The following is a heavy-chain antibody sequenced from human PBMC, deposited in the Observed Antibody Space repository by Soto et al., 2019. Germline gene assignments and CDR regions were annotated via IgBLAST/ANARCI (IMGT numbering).Heavy chain of an antibody. CDR3: ARGWYCGGDCYEWYFDL. CDR1: GITFSSYG. CDR2: IWYDGSNK. V-gene: IGHV3-33*01. Sequence: QVQLVESGGGVVQSGRSLRLSCAASGITFSSYGMHWVRQAPGKGLEWVAVIWYDGSNKYYADSVKGRFTIARDNSKNTLYLQMNSLSAEDTAVYYCARGWYCGGDCYEWYFDLWGRGTLVTVSS. D-gene: IGHD2-21*02. J-gene: IGHJ2*01.